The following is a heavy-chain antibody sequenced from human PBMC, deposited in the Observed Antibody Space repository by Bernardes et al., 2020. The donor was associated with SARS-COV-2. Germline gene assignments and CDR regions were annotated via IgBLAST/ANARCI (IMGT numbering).Heavy chain of an antibody. V-gene: IGHV3-11*06. CDR3: VRGWGVAVAGIGAY. CDR2: ISGSSTMT. J-gene: IGHJ4*02. D-gene: IGHD6-19*01. CDR1: GFIFSDSY. Sequence: GGSLRLSCAASGFIFSDSYMSWIRQTPGPGLEWLSYISGSSTMTDYADSVKDRFTISRDNAKKSSYLQMNSLRAEDTAVYYCVRGWGVAVAGIGAYWGQGTLVTVSS.